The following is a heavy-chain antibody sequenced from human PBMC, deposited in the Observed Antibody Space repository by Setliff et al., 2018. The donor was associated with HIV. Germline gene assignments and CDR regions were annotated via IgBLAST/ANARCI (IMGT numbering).Heavy chain of an antibody. CDR3: ARVYYGSGSSDAFDI. V-gene: IGHV4-34*01. CDR1: GGSFSGYY. CDR2: INHTGST. Sequence: PSETLSLTCAVYGGSFSGYYWSWIRQPPGKGLEWIGEINHTGSTNCNPSLKSRVTMSVDTSKNQFSLKLSSVTAADTAVYYCARVYYGSGSSDAFDIWGQGTMVTV. J-gene: IGHJ3*02. D-gene: IGHD3-10*01.